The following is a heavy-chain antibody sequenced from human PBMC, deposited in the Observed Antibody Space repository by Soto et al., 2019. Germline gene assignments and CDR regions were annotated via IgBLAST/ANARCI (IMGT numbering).Heavy chain of an antibody. CDR2: IYAGDSDT. CDR1: GYSFSNHW. V-gene: IGHV5-51*01. D-gene: IGHD3-22*01. Sequence: SLKISCKGSGYSFSNHWIGWVRQMPGKGLEWMGIIYAGDSDTRYSPSFQGQVTISADKSISTAYLQWSSLKASDTAMYYCATRVYDSSGFYPFAVDDWGQGTLVEVSS. CDR3: ATRVYDSSGFYPFAVDD. J-gene: IGHJ4*02.